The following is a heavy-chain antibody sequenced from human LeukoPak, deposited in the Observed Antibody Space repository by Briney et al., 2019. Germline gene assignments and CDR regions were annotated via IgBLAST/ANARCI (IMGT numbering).Heavy chain of an antibody. CDR1: GGSISSSNW. J-gene: IGHJ3*02. Sequence: SETLSLTCAVSGGSISSSNWWSWVRQPPGKGLEWIGCIFYTGSTTYNPSLKSRVTISVDTSKKQFSLKLTSVTAADTAVYYCARVFTLTTVNTFVAFDIGGQGKMATVSS. D-gene: IGHD4-17*01. CDR2: IFYTGST. CDR3: ARVFTLTTVNTFVAFDI. V-gene: IGHV4-4*02.